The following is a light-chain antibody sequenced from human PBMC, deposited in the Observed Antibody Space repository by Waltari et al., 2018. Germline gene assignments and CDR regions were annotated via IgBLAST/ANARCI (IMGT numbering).Light chain of an antibody. CDR3: SSYTTSNTWV. CDR2: AVN. J-gene: IGLJ3*02. V-gene: IGLV2-14*03. Sequence: QSALTQPASVSGSPGQSITISCTGTSSDVGVHNYVSWYQQHPGKAPKLMIYAVNKRPSGVSDRFSDSRSGNTASLTISGLQAEDEADYYCSSYTTSNTWVFGGGTKLTVL. CDR1: SSDVGVHNY.